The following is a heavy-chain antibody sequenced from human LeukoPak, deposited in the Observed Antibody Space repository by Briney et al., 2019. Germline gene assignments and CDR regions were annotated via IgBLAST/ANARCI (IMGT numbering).Heavy chain of an antibody. CDR3: ARDQGSGYQLLDLNYYYMDV. J-gene: IGHJ6*03. V-gene: IGHV1-2*02. D-gene: IGHD2-2*02. Sequence: GASVKVSCKASGYTFTGYYMHWVRQAPGQGLEWMGWINPNSGGTNYAQKFQGRVTMTRDTSISTAYMELSRLRSDDTAVYYCARDQGSGYQLLDLNYYYMDVWGKGTTVTVSS. CDR2: INPNSGGT. CDR1: GYTFTGYY.